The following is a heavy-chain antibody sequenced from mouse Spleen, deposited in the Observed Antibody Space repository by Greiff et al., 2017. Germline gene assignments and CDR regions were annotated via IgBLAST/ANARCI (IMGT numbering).Heavy chain of an antibody. J-gene: IGHJ4*01. Sequence: QVQLQQPGAELVMPGASVKLSCKASGYTFTSYWMHWVKQRPGQGLEWIGEIDPSDSYTNYNQKFKGKATLTVDKSSSTAYMQLSSLTSEDSAVYYCASYYGNFDYWGQGTSVTVSS. CDR1: GYTFTSYW. CDR3: ASYYGNFDY. CDR2: IDPSDSYT. V-gene: IGHV1-69*01. D-gene: IGHD2-1*01.